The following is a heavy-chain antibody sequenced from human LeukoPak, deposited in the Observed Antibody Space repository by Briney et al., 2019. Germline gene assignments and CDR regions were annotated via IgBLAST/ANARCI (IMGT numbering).Heavy chain of an antibody. CDR2: TSDRGDYT. V-gene: IGHV3-23*01. D-gene: IGHD1-26*01. J-gene: IGHJ4*02. CDR3: TKKAQYNGNYPLDY. CDR1: GFTFTSYS. Sequence: GGSLRLSCAASGFTFTSYSMSWVRQAPGKGLEWVSGTSDRGDYTYYADSVKGRFTISRDNSKNTLYLQMNSLRAEDTALYFCTKKAQYNGNYPLDYWGQGTLVTVSS.